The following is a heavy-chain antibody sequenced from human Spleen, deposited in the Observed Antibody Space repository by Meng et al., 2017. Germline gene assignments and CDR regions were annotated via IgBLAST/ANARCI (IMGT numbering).Heavy chain of an antibody. CDR1: GFSLRNSEVG. CDR3: AHSLYGESYYFDY. Sequence: ITLKESGPTLVKPTQTLTLTCTFSGFSLRNSEVGVGWIRQPPGKALEWLALIYWDDDTRYNPSLKSRLTITKDPSKNQVVLTVTSMDPVDTATYYCAHSLYGESYYFDYWGQGTLVTVSS. J-gene: IGHJ4*02. D-gene: IGHD4-17*01. V-gene: IGHV2-5*02. CDR2: IYWDDDT.